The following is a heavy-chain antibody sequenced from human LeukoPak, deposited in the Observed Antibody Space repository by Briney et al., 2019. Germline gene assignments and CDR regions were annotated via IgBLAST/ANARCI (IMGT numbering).Heavy chain of an antibody. J-gene: IGHJ4*02. CDR2: IKQDGSEK. CDR3: ARVPRGYSYGFFDY. D-gene: IGHD5-18*01. Sequence: PGGSLRLSCAASGFTFSSYWMSWVRQAPGEGLEWVANIKQDGSEKYYVDSVKGRFTISRDNAKNSLYLQMNSLRAEDTAVYYCARVPRGYSYGFFDYWGQGTLVTVSS. V-gene: IGHV3-7*01. CDR1: GFTFSSYW.